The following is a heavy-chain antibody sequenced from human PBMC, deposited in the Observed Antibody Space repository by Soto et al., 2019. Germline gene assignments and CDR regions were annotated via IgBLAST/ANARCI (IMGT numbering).Heavy chain of an antibody. J-gene: IGHJ4*02. CDR3: TRESYGSGSYPTYDY. V-gene: IGHV3-49*03. Sequence: GRSLRLSCTASGFTFGDYAMSWFRQAPGKGLEWVGFIRSKAYGGTTEYAASVKGRFTISRDDSKSIAYLQMNSLKTEDTAVYYCTRESYGSGSYPTYDYWGQGTLVTVSS. D-gene: IGHD3-10*01. CDR1: GFTFGDYA. CDR2: IRSKAYGGTT.